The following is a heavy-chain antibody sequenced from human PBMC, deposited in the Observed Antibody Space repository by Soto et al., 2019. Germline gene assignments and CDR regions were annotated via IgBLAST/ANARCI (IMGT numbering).Heavy chain of an antibody. V-gene: IGHV3-23*01. CDR2: ISGSGGTT. Sequence: GGSLRLSCAGSGFTFSSHVMNWVRQAPRKGLEWVSGISGSGGTTHYADSVKGRFTIFRDNSKNTLYLQMNSLRAEDTAVYYCAMWPGDDSNFYGPLDYWGQGSLVTVSS. J-gene: IGHJ4*02. D-gene: IGHD3-10*01. CDR3: AMWPGDDSNFYGPLDY. CDR1: GFTFSSHV.